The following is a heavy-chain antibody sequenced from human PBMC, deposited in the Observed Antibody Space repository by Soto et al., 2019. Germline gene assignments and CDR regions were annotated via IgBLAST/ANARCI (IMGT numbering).Heavy chain of an antibody. D-gene: IGHD6-19*01. CDR2: ISAYNGDT. V-gene: IGHV1-18*01. J-gene: IGHJ5*02. Sequence: ASVKVSCKASGYTFTSYGISWVRQAPGQGLEWMGWISAYNGDTNYAQKLQGRVTMTTDTSTSTAYMELRSPRSDDTAVYYCARDFVAVAGTINWFDPWGQGTLVTVSS. CDR3: ARDFVAVAGTINWFDP. CDR1: GYTFTSYG.